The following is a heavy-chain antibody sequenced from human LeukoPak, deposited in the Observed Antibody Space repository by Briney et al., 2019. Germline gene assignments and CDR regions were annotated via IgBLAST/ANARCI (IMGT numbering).Heavy chain of an antibody. D-gene: IGHD2-21*01. CDR3: AKAPVTTCRGAYCYPFDY. CDR1: GFIFDDYG. CDR2: ITWNGGYT. V-gene: IGHV3-20*04. J-gene: IGHJ4*02. Sequence: PGGSLRLSCAASGFIFDDYGMTWVRQAPGKGLEWVSGITWNGGYTGYADSVKGRFTISRDNAKNSLYLQMNRLRPEDAAVYYCAKAPVTTCRGAYCYPFDYWGQGTLVTVSS.